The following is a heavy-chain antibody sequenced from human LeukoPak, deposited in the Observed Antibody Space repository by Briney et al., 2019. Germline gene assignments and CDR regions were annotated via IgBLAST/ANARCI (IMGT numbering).Heavy chain of an antibody. D-gene: IGHD1-26*01. V-gene: IGHV4-39*01. CDR3: ARPVGSYRYGMDV. Sequence: PSQTLSPTCTVSGGSISSSSYYWGWIRQPPGKGLEWIGSIYYSGSTYYNPSLKSRVTISVDTSKNQFSLKLGSVTAADTAVYYCARPVGSYRYGMDVWGQGTTVTVSS. CDR2: IYYSGST. J-gene: IGHJ6*02. CDR1: GGSISSSSYY.